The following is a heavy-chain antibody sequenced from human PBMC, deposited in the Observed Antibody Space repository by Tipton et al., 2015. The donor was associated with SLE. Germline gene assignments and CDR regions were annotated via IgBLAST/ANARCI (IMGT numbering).Heavy chain of an antibody. V-gene: IGHV4-39*07. CDR3: ARQGTGTFYY. CDR2: IYYSGST. CDR1: GGSISSSSYY. D-gene: IGHD1-1*01. Sequence: TLSLTCTVSGGSISSSSYYWGWIRQPPGKGLEWIGSIYYSGSTYYNPSLKSRVTISVDTSKNQFSLKLSSVTAADTDVYYCARQGTGTFYYWGQGTLVTVSS. J-gene: IGHJ4*02.